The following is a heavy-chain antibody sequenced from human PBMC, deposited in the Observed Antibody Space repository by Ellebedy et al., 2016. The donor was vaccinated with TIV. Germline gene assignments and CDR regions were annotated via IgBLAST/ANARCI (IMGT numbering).Heavy chain of an antibody. CDR3: AKGRSGTYIHHAFDY. D-gene: IGHD1-14*01. Sequence: GESLKISCAASGFTFSSSAMSWVRQAPGKGLEWVSGFGVSGDTTYYTDSVKDRFTVSRDNSRNTLYLQMNSLRAEDTAIYYCAKGRSGTYIHHAFDYWGQGTPVTVSS. CDR1: GFTFSSSA. J-gene: IGHJ4*02. V-gene: IGHV3-23*01. CDR2: FGVSGDTT.